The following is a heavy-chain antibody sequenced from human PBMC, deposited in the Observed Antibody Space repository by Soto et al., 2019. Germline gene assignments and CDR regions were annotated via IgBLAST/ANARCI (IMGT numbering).Heavy chain of an antibody. Sequence: EVQLLESGGGLVQPGGSLRLSCAASGFTFSSYAMNWVRQAPGKGLEWVSTISGSGPNTYYADSVKGRFTISRDNSKTRLSLSRTSHRAAHTTAYYCAKGSYDAYYPDYWGKGTL. J-gene: IGHJ4*02. CDR1: GFTFSSYA. D-gene: IGHD3-22*01. CDR3: AKGSYDAYYPDY. CDR2: ISGSGPNT. V-gene: IGHV3-23*01.